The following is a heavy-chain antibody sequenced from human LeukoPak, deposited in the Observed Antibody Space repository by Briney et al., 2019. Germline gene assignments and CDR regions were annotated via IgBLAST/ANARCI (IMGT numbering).Heavy chain of an antibody. CDR3: ASRSKTAMVSLGY. D-gene: IGHD5-18*01. J-gene: IGHJ4*02. CDR2: IIPIFGTA. CDR1: GCTFSSYA. V-gene: IGHV1-69*05. Sequence: SVKVSFKASGCTFSSYAISWVRQAPGQGLEWMGRIIPIFGTANYAQKFQGRVTITTDGSTSTPYMELSSLSSQDKAVDYCASRSKTAMVSLGYWGQGTLVPVSS.